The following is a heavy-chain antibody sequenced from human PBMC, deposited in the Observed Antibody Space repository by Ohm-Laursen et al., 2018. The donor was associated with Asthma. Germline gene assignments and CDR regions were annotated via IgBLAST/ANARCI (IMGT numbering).Heavy chain of an antibody. J-gene: IGHJ6*02. CDR1: GYTFTSYD. CDR3: ARYCSSTSCPYYYYGMDV. D-gene: IGHD2-2*01. Sequence: ASVKVSCKASGYTFTSYDINWVRQATGQGLEWMGGIIPIFGTANYAQKFQGRVTITADESTSTAYVELSSLRSEDTAVYYCARYCSSTSCPYYYYGMDVWGQGTTVTVSS. V-gene: IGHV1-69*13. CDR2: IIPIFGTA.